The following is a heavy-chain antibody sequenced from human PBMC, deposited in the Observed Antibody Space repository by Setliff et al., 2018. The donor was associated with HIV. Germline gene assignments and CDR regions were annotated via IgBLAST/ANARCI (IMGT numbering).Heavy chain of an antibody. D-gene: IGHD7-27*01. CDR3: AREGPQTGDHSLALF. V-gene: IGHV3-23*01. Sequence: SLRLSCAASGFIFSSYAITWVRQAPGKGLEWVSTIRGSGSGDTTHYADFVKGRFTISRDNAKNSLYLQMNSLRSEDTAVYYCAREGPQTGDHSLALFWGQGTVVTVSS. CDR2: IRGSGSGDTT. J-gene: IGHJ4*02. CDR1: GFIFSSYA.